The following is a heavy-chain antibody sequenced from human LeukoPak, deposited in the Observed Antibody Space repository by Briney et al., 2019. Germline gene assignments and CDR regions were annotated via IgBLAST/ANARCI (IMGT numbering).Heavy chain of an antibody. J-gene: IGHJ3*02. CDR3: STGSGHAFDI. V-gene: IGHV3-74*01. CDR2: INSDGSST. Sequence: PGGSLRLPCAASGFTFSSYWMHWVRQAPGKGLVWVSRINSDGSSTSYADSVKGRFTISGDNAKNTLYLQMNSLRAEDTAVYYCSTGSGHAFDIWGQGTMVTVSS. CDR1: GFTFSSYW. D-gene: IGHD3-10*01.